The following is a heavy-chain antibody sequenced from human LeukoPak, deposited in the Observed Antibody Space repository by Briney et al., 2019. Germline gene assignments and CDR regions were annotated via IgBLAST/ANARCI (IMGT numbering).Heavy chain of an antibody. J-gene: IGHJ5*02. CDR3: ARQPLGYCSGDYCYVYHVDL. D-gene: IGHD2-15*01. CDR2: INHSGST. V-gene: IGHV4-39*01. CDR1: GFSLSTSGVG. Sequence: SGPTLVNPTQTLTLTCTFSGFSLSTSGVGVGWIRQPPGKGLEWIGEINHSGSTNYNPSLKSRVTISVDTAKNQFSLKLRSVTAADTAVYYCARQPLGYCSGDYCYVYHVDLWGQGTLVTVSS.